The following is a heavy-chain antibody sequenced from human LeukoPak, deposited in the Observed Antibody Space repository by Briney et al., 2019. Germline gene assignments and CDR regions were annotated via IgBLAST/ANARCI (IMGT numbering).Heavy chain of an antibody. CDR1: GVTFSSYA. V-gene: IGHV3-23*01. Sequence: GGSLRLSCAASGVTFSSYAMGWVRQFPGKGLEWVSAISGSGGSTYYADSVKGRFTISRDNSKNTLYLQMNSLRAEDTAVYYCAKDRLVGATRGGWDYWGQGTLVTVSS. J-gene: IGHJ4*02. CDR3: AKDRLVGATRGGWDY. CDR2: ISGSGGST. D-gene: IGHD1-26*01.